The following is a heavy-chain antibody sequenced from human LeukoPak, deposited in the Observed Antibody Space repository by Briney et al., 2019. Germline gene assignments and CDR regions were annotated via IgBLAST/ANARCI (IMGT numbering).Heavy chain of an antibody. CDR3: ARGRGSSSWGEYFDY. V-gene: IGHV1-2*02. CDR1: GYTFTGYY. CDR2: INPNSGGT. Sequence: ASVKVSCKASGYTFTGYYMHWVRQAPGQGLEWMGWINPNSGGTNYAQKFQGRVTMTRDTSISTAYMELSRLRSDDTAVYYCARGRGSSSWGEYFDYWGQGTLVTVSS. D-gene: IGHD6-13*01. J-gene: IGHJ4*02.